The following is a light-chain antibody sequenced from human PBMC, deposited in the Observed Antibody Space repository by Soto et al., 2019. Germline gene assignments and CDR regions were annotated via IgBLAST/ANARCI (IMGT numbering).Light chain of an antibody. Sequence: EIVVTQSPATLSVSPGERVTLSCRASQSVSSSLAWYQQRPGQAPRLLIYDASTRATGIPARFSGSGSGTEFTLTISSLQSEDFAVYFCQQYNNWPPWTFGQGTKVDIK. J-gene: IGKJ1*01. CDR3: QQYNNWPPWT. CDR2: DAS. V-gene: IGKV3-15*01. CDR1: QSVSSS.